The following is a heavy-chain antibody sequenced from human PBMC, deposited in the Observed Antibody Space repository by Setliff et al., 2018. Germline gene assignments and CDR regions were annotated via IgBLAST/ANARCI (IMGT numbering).Heavy chain of an antibody. CDR2: IYQSGTT. D-gene: IGHD3-10*01. Sequence: PSETLSLTCTVSGVSIRSNNWWNWVRQPPGKGLEWIGDIYQSGTTNYNPSLESRVTISADTSKNQFSLKLKSVTAADTAVYYCARAPGRNIRGDYWGQGALVTVSS. CDR3: ARAPGRNIRGDY. J-gene: IGHJ4*02. CDR1: GVSIRSNNW. V-gene: IGHV4-4*02.